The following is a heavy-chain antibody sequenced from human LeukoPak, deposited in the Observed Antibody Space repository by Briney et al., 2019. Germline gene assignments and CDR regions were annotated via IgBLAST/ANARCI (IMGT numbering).Heavy chain of an antibody. V-gene: IGHV3-30*02. Sequence: PGGSLRLSCAASGFTFSSYGMHWICQAPGKGLEWVAFIRYDGSNKYYADSVKGRFTISRDNSKNTLYLQMNSLRAEDTAVYYCAKEDQWLVGGAFDIWGQGTLVTVSS. CDR1: GFTFSSYG. J-gene: IGHJ4*02. CDR3: AKEDQWLVGGAFDI. CDR2: IRYDGSNK. D-gene: IGHD6-19*01.